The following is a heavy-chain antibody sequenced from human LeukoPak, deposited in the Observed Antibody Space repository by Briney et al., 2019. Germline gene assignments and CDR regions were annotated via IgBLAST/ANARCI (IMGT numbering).Heavy chain of an antibody. Sequence: SETLSLTCTVSGGSISSGDYYWSWIRQPPGKGLEWIGYIYYSGSTYYNPSLKSRVTISVDTSKNQFSLKLSSVTAADTAVYYCARAPHDYGDYGVPYYFDYWGQGTLVTVSS. J-gene: IGHJ4*02. D-gene: IGHD4-17*01. V-gene: IGHV4-30-4*01. CDR2: IYYSGST. CDR1: GGSISSGDYY. CDR3: ARAPHDYGDYGVPYYFDY.